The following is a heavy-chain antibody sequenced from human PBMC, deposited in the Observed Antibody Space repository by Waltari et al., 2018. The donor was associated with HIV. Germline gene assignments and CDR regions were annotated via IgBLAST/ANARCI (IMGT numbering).Heavy chain of an antibody. J-gene: IGHJ3*02. CDR2: IYRGGGT. Sequence: EVQVVQSGGGLVQPGGSLRLSCVASGFNVGNYYMSWVRQVPGKGLEWISLIYRGGGTYYADSVRGRFTIYRNRSKNTLYLQMDRLGDDDTAVYYCARQEGGHYDIVTGAPEGDSFDIWGQGTMVTVSS. V-gene: IGHV3-66*04. D-gene: IGHD3-9*01. CDR1: GFNVGNYY. CDR3: ARQEGGHYDIVTGAPEGDSFDI.